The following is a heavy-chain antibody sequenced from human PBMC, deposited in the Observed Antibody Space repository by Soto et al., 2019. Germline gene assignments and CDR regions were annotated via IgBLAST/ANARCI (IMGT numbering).Heavy chain of an antibody. CDR1: GFTFSTYA. Sequence: EVQLLESGGDLVQPGGSLRLSCAASGFTFSTYAMSWVRQAPGKGLEWVSTISSSGGNTYYTDSVKGRFTISRDNSKNTLYLQTNSLRAEDTAIYYCAKRPTSTGFGDPFDIWGQGTMVTVSS. V-gene: IGHV3-23*01. CDR2: ISSSGGNT. J-gene: IGHJ3*02. CDR3: AKRPTSTGFGDPFDI. D-gene: IGHD3-10*01.